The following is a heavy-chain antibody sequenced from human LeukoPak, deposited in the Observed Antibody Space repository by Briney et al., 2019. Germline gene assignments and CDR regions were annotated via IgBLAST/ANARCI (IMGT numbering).Heavy chain of an antibody. J-gene: IGHJ3*02. V-gene: IGHV5-51*01. CDR3: ARQRSTAYYDSSGLPYDAFDI. CDR2: IYPGDSDT. CDR1: GYSFTSYW. Sequence: GESLKISCKGSGYSFTSYWIGWVRQMPGKGLEWMGIIYPGDSDTRYSPSFQGQVTISADKSISTAYLQWSSLKASDTAMYCCARQRSTAYYDSSGLPYDAFDIWGQGTMVTVSS. D-gene: IGHD3-22*01.